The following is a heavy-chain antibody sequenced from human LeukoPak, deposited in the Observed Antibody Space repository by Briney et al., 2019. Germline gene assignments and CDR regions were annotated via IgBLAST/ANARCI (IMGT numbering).Heavy chain of an antibody. V-gene: IGHV1-46*01. CDR3: ARSLAAARYWFDP. CDR1: GYTFTSYY. CDR2: INPSGGST. D-gene: IGHD6-13*01. J-gene: IGHJ5*02. Sequence: ASVTVSCKASGYTFTSYYMHWVRQAPGQGLEWMGIINPSGGSTSYAQKFQGRVTMTRDTSTSTVYMELSSLRSEDTAVYYCARSLAAARYWFDPWGQGTLVTVSS.